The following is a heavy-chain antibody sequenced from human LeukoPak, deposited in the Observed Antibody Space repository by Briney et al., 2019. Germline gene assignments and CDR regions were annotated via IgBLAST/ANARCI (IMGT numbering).Heavy chain of an antibody. J-gene: IGHJ4*02. CDR3: ARDGRDGDYSDY. V-gene: IGHV1-2*04. CDR2: INPNSGGT. Sequence: ASVRVSCKASGYTFTGYYIHWVRQAPGQGLEWMGRINPNSGGTNYAQKFQGWNTMTRDTSISKAYMELSRLRSDDTAVYYCARDGRDGDYSDYGGQGTRVTVSS. D-gene: IGHD1-26*01. CDR1: GYTFTGYY.